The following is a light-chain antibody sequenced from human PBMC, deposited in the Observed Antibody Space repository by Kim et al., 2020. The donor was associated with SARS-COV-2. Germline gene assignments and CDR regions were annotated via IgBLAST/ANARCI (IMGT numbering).Light chain of an antibody. CDR2: AAS. J-gene: IGKJ1*01. Sequence: DIQMTQSPSSLSASGGDRVTITCRASQGISSYFNWYQQKPGKAPKHLIYAASSLQSGVPSRFSGSGSGTDFTLTISSLQPEDFATYFCQQSYSTPPTFGQGTKVDI. V-gene: IGKV1-39*01. CDR1: QGISSY. CDR3: QQSYSTPPT.